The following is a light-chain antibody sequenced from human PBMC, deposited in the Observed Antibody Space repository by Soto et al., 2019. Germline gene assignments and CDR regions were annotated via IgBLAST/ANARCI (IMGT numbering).Light chain of an antibody. CDR3: QSYDSGLSAVV. CDR2: GNS. CDR1: SSNIGAGYD. Sequence: QPVLTQPPSVSGAPGQRVTISCTGSSSNIGAGYDVHWYQQLPGTAPKLLIYGNSNRPSGVPDRFSGSKSGTSASLAITGLQAADEADYYCQSYDSGLSAVVFGGGTKLTVL. J-gene: IGLJ2*01. V-gene: IGLV1-40*01.